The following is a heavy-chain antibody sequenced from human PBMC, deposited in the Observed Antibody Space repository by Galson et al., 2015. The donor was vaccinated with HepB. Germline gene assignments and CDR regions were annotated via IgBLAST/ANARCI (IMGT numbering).Heavy chain of an antibody. CDR1: GFTFSSYS. J-gene: IGHJ4*02. D-gene: IGHD3-3*01. CDR3: EATDFGVVKGFDY. V-gene: IGHV3-21*01. Sequence: SLRLSCAASGFTFSSYSMNWVRQAPGKGLEWVSSISSSSSYIYYADSVKGRFTISRDNAKNSLYLQMNSLRAEDTAVYYCEATDFGVVKGFDYWGQGTLVTVSS. CDR2: ISSSSSYI.